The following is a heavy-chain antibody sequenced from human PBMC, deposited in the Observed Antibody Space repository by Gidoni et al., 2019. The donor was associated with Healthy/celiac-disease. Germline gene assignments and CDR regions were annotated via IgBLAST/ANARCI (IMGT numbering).Heavy chain of an antibody. V-gene: IGHV3-21*01. CDR2: ISSSSSYI. J-gene: IGHJ6*03. Sequence: EVQLVESGGGLVKPGGSLRLSCAASGFTFSSYSMNWVRQAPGKGLEWVSSISSSSSYIYYADSVKGRFTISRDNAKNSLYLQMNSLRAEDTAVYYCARDPPYYYYMDVWGKGTTVTVSS. CDR3: ARDPPYYYYMDV. CDR1: GFTFSSYS.